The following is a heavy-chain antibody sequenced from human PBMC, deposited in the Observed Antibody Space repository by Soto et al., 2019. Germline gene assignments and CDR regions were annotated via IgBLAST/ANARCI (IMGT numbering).Heavy chain of an antibody. CDR1: GFTFSSYA. Sequence: QVQLVESGGGVVQPGRSLILFCAASGFTFSSYAMHWVRQAPGKGLEWVAVISYDGSNKYYADSVKGRFTISRDNSKNTLSLQMNSLRADDTAVYYCARAEKYYDFWSGTIDYWGQGTLVTVSS. J-gene: IGHJ4*02. CDR2: ISYDGSNK. D-gene: IGHD3-3*01. V-gene: IGHV3-30-3*01. CDR3: ARAEKYYDFWSGTIDY.